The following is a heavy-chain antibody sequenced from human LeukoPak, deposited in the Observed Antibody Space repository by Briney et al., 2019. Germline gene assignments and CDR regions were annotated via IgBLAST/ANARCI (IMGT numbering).Heavy chain of an antibody. CDR3: ASSVDYGDNAYYFDY. Sequence: PGGSLRLSCAASGFTVSSNYMSWVRQAPGKGLEWVSVIYSGGSTYYADSVKGRFTISRDNSKNTLYLQMNSLRAEDTAVYYCASSVDYGDNAYYFDYWGQGTLVTVSS. D-gene: IGHD4-23*01. V-gene: IGHV3-53*01. CDR2: IYSGGST. J-gene: IGHJ4*02. CDR1: GFTVSSNY.